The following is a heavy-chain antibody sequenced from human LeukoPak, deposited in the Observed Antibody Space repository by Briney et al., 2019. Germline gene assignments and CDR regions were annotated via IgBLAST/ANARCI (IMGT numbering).Heavy chain of an antibody. Sequence: SQTLSLTCAISGDNISSNSVAWNWIRQSPSRGLEWLGRAYSRSRGGRDYAISVRSRINIDTDTSRNRFSLQLSSVTPEDTAVYYCARGTNSTFDVWGQGTMVTVSS. CDR2: AYSRSRGGR. CDR3: ARGTNSTFDV. J-gene: IGHJ3*01. CDR1: GDNISSNSVA. V-gene: IGHV6-1*01. D-gene: IGHD1-7*01.